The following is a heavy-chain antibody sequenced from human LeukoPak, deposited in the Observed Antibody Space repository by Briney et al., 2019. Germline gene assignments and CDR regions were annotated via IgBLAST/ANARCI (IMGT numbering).Heavy chain of an antibody. CDR1: GGSISSSSYY. Sequence: PSETLSLTCTVSGGSISSSSYYWGWIRQPPGKGLEWIGSIYYSGSTYYNPSLKSRVTISVDTSKNQFSLKLSSVTAADTAVYYCVKLRYFDRVFDYWGQGTLVTVSS. J-gene: IGHJ4*02. D-gene: IGHD3-9*01. CDR3: VKLRYFDRVFDY. CDR2: IYYSGST. V-gene: IGHV4-39*07.